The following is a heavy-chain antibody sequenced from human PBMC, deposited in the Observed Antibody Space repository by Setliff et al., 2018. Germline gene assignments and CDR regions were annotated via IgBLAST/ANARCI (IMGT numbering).Heavy chain of an antibody. CDR1: GGSINNYY. CDR3: ARGHCSSGECPNYFDP. J-gene: IGHJ5*02. D-gene: IGHD2-15*01. Sequence: PSETLSLTCTVSGGSINNYYWSWIRQLPGKGLEWIAYIYYSGNTYYNPSLKSRVTISVDTSKNHFSLKINSVTAADTAVYYCARGHCSSGECPNYFDPWGRGTQVTVSS. CDR2: IYYSGNT. V-gene: IGHV4-59*06.